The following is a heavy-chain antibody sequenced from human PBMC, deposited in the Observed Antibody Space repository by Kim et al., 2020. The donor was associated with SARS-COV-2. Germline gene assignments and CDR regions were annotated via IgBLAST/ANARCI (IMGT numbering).Heavy chain of an antibody. Sequence: SETLSLTCTVSGGSISSGGYYWSWIRQHPGKGLEWIGYIYYSGSTYYNPSLKSRVTISVDTSKNQFSLKLSSVTAADTAVYYCARDPKRYYDLPYGMDVWGQGTTVTVSS. CDR2: IYYSGST. J-gene: IGHJ6*02. V-gene: IGHV4-31*03. CDR1: GGSISSGGYY. CDR3: ARDPKRYYDLPYGMDV. D-gene: IGHD3-3*01.